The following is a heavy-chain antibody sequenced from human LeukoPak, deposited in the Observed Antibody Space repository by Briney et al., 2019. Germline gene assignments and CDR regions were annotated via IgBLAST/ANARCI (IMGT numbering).Heavy chain of an antibody. D-gene: IGHD3-22*01. Sequence: SETLSLTCTVSGGSISSYYWSWIRQPPGKGLEWIGYIYYSGSTNYNPSLKSRVTISVDTSKNQFSLKVSSVTAADTAVYYCARGVLGYDSSGSDAFDIWGQGTMVTVSS. CDR2: IYYSGST. V-gene: IGHV4-59*01. J-gene: IGHJ3*02. CDR1: GGSISSYY. CDR3: ARGVLGYDSSGSDAFDI.